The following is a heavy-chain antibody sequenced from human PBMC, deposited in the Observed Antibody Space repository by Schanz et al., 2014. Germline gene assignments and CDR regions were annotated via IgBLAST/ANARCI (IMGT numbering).Heavy chain of an antibody. V-gene: IGHV3-30-3*01. J-gene: IGHJ4*02. CDR3: ARPRFDYGEVDY. CDR1: GFTLSSYA. D-gene: IGHD4-17*01. CDR2: ISYDGSNK. Sequence: QVQLVESGGGVVQPGRSLRLSCAAYGFTLSSYAMHWVRQAPGKGLEWVAVISYDGSNKYYADSVKGRFSISRDNAKNSLFLQMNRLRAEDTAVYYCARPRFDYGEVDYWGQGTLVTVSS.